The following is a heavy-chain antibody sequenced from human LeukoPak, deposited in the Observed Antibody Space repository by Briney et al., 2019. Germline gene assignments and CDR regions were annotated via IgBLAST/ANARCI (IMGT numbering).Heavy chain of an antibody. CDR3: ARDLNRQQLAYYFDY. J-gene: IGHJ4*02. CDR2: IYYSGST. Sequence: SETLSLTCKVSGASISSFYWGWIRQPPGKGLEWIGYIYYSGSTNYNPSLKSRVTISVDTSKNQFSLKLSSVTAADTAVYYCARDLNRQQLAYYFDYWGQGTLVTVSS. CDR1: GASISSFY. V-gene: IGHV4-59*01. D-gene: IGHD6-13*01.